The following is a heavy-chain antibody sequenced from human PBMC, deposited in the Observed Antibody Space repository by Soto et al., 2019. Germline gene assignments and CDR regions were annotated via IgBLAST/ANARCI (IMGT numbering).Heavy chain of an antibody. CDR1: GGTFSSYA. CDR2: IIPIFGTA. J-gene: IGHJ6*04. V-gene: IGHV1-69*13. CDR3: ANEEPDSGRGMGSMEG. D-gene: IGHD1-26*01. Sequence: GSSLQVSSKASGGTFSSYAISWVRQAPGQGLAWMGGIIPIFGTANYAQKFQGRVTITADESTSTAYMELSSLRSEDTAVYYCANEEPDSGRGMGSMEGWGKGTRVT.